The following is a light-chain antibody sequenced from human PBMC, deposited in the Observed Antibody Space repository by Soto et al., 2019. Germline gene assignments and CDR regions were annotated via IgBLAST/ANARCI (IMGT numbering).Light chain of an antibody. J-gene: IGKJ1*01. CDR1: QSVRSN. V-gene: IGKV3-15*01. Sequence: EIVMTQSPDTLSVSPGKRAALSCRASQSVRSNLAWYQQKPCQAPRLLLYGASTRATGITARFSGRGSGTEFTLTISSLQSEDIAVYYCQQYNDWPPWTFSQGTKVDIK. CDR3: QQYNDWPPWT. CDR2: GAS.